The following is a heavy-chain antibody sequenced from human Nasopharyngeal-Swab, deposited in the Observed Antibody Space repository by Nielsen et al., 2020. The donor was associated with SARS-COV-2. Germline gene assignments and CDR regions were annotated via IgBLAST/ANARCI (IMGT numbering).Heavy chain of an antibody. J-gene: IGHJ4*02. D-gene: IGHD5/OR15-5a*01. CDR2: VYDSGST. CDR3: ARRLGLRAPFDY. V-gene: IGHV4-59*08. CDR1: GGSMSNFH. Sequence: SETLSLTCTVSGGSMSNFHWSWIRLSAGKGLEWIGYVYDSGSTKYNPSLNSRVTISVDTSKTQFSLKVRSVTAADTAVYFCARRLGLRAPFDYWGQGTLVTVSS.